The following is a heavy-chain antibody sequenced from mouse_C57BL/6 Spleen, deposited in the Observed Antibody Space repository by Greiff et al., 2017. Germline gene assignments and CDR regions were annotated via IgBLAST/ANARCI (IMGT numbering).Heavy chain of an antibody. CDR2: IDPADGAT. D-gene: IGHD2-1*01. Sequence: VQLQQSGAELVRPGASVKLSCTASGFNIQDYYMHWVKQRPEQGLEWIGRIDPADGATEYAPKFQGKATMTADTSSNTAYLQLSSLTAEDTAVYYCTTLYGNEAMDYWGQGTSVTVST. V-gene: IGHV14-1*01. J-gene: IGHJ4*01. CDR1: GFNIQDYY. CDR3: TTLYGNEAMDY.